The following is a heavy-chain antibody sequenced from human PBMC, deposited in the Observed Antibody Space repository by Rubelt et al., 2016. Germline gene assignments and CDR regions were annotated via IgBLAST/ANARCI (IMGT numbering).Heavy chain of an antibody. J-gene: IGHJ4*02. Sequence: QLQLQESGPGLVKPSETLSLTCIVSGGSISSSSYYWGWIRQSPGKGLEWIGSIYYSGSTYCNPSLKSRVTISVATSKNQFSRKLGSVTAADTTVYYCVRGGTIRTFDHWGQGTLVTVSS. CDR2: IYYSGST. V-gene: IGHV4-39*01. CDR1: GGSISSSSYY. D-gene: IGHD3-16*01. CDR3: VRGGTIRTFDH.